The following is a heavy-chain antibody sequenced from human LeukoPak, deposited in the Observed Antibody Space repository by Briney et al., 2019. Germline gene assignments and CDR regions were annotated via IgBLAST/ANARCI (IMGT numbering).Heavy chain of an antibody. V-gene: IGHV4-59*01. CDR1: GGSISSYY. CDR2: IYYSGST. Sequence: SETLSLTCTVPGGSISSYYWSWIRQPPGKGLEWIGYIYYSGSTNYNPSLKSRVTISVDTSKNQFSLKLSSVTAADTAVYYCAREGWYSSGWYFDYWGQGTLVTVSS. D-gene: IGHD6-19*01. J-gene: IGHJ4*02. CDR3: AREGWYSSGWYFDY.